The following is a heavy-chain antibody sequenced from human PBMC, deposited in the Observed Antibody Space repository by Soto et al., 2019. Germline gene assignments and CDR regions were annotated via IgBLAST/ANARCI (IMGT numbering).Heavy chain of an antibody. CDR2: IYYSGST. Sequence: QVQLQESGPGLVKPSEPLSLTCTVSGGSVSSGSYYWSWIRQPPGKGLELIGYIYYSGSTNYNHSLKCRVTIPVETAQNHFSLKLSSGTAADTAVYYCGIDQETSGSYYSYYYYGMDVWGQGTTVTVSS. CDR3: GIDQETSGSYYSYYYYGMDV. D-gene: IGHD1-26*01. CDR1: GGSVSSGSYY. J-gene: IGHJ6*02. V-gene: IGHV4-61*01.